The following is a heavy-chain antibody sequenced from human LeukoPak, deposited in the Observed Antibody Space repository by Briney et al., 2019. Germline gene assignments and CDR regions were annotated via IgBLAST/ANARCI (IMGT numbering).Heavy chain of an antibody. V-gene: IGHV3-23*01. Sequence: GGSLRLSCAASGFTFNSYAMSWVRQAPGKGLEWVSIISASGGSTYYADSVKGRFTISRDNSKNTLYLQMNSLRAEDTAVYYCAKDMAPLSYWGQGTLVTVSS. CDR2: ISASGGST. CDR1: GFTFNSYA. J-gene: IGHJ4*01. D-gene: IGHD3-10*01. CDR3: AKDMAPLSY.